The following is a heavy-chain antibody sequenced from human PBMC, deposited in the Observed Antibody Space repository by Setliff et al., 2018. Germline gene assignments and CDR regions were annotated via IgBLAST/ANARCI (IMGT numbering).Heavy chain of an antibody. J-gene: IGHJ4*02. D-gene: IGHD3-22*01. CDR2: IIPIFGTA. CDR3: ARGGDYYDSSGYSPIDY. V-gene: IGHV1-69*13. CDR1: GGTFSSYA. Sequence: SVKVSCKASGGTFSSYAISWVRQAPGQGLEWMGGIIPIFGTANYAQKFQGRVTITADESTSTAYMELSSLRSEDTDVYYCARGGDYYDSSGYSPIDYWGQGTLVTVSS.